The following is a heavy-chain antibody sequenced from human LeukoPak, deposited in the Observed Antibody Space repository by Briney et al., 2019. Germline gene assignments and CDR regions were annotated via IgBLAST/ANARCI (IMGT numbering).Heavy chain of an antibody. Sequence: GGSLRLSCAASGFTFSTHGMHWVRQAPGKGLEWVAFIRYDGINKYYADSVKGRFTIFRDSFKNTLYLQMNSLRAEDTAVYYCARDDMGSPDAFDIWGQGTMVTVSS. D-gene: IGHD1-26*01. CDR1: GFTFSTHG. V-gene: IGHV3-30*02. J-gene: IGHJ3*02. CDR3: ARDDMGSPDAFDI. CDR2: IRYDGINK.